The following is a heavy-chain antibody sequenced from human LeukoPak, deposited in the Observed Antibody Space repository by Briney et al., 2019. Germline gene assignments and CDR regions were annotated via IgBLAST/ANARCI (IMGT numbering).Heavy chain of an antibody. CDR3: ARSAQRSGGSCYPDY. Sequence: ASVTVSCKASGYTFTSYGISWVRQAPGQGLEWMGWISAYNGNTNYAQKLQGRVTMTTDTSTSTAYMELRSLRSDDTAVYYCARSAQRSGGSCYPDYWGQGTLVTVSS. J-gene: IGHJ4*02. D-gene: IGHD2-15*01. V-gene: IGHV1-18*01. CDR2: ISAYNGNT. CDR1: GYTFTSYG.